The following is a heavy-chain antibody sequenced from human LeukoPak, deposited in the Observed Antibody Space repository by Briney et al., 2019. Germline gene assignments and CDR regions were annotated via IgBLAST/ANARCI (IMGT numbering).Heavy chain of an antibody. D-gene: IGHD5-12*01. CDR2: IGSSGSTI. J-gene: IGHJ3*02. Sequence: GGSLRLSCAASGFTFSDYYMSWIRQAPGKGLEWVSYIGSSGSTIYYADSVKGRFTISRDNAKNSLYLQMNSLRAEDTAVYYCARVSGYDSKDAFDIWGQGTMVTVSS. V-gene: IGHV3-11*04. CDR1: GFTFSDYY. CDR3: ARVSGYDSKDAFDI.